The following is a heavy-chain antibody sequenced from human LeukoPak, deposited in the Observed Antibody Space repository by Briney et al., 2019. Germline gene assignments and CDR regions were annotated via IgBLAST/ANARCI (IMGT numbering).Heavy chain of an antibody. Sequence: GGSLRLSCAASGFTFSSSVLSWVRQAPGKGLEWVSGISVSGGSTYYADSVKGRFTISRNNSKNTLYLQMNSLRAEDTALYYCAKDTQQQLVFNWYFDLWGRGTLVTVSS. CDR2: ISVSGGST. CDR1: GFTFSSSV. CDR3: AKDTQQQLVFNWYFDL. D-gene: IGHD6-13*01. J-gene: IGHJ2*01. V-gene: IGHV3-23*01.